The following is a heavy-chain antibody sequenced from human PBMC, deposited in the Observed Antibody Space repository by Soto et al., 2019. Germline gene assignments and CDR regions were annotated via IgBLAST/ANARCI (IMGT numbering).Heavy chain of an antibody. CDR1: GFTFSSYW. J-gene: IGHJ1*01. V-gene: IGHV3-7*03. CDR3: ARLAGYSNYLDAEYFQH. CDR2: IKQDGSEK. Sequence: EVQLVESGGGLVQPGGSLRLSCAASGFTFSSYWMSWVRQAPGKGLEWVANIKQDGSEKYYVDSVKGRFTISRDNAKNSLYLQMNSLRAEDTAVYYCARLAGYSNYLDAEYFQHWGQGTLVTVSS. D-gene: IGHD4-4*01.